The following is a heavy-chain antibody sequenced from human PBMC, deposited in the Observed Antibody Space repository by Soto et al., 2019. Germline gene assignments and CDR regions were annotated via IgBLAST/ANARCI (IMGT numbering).Heavy chain of an antibody. D-gene: IGHD1-1*01. CDR2: IDSGDGTT. V-gene: IGHV3-11*04. CDR3: VKSGDNYNALDY. Sequence: GGSLRLSCTGSGFDFVDYYMSWIRQAPGKGLEWVSYIDSGDGTTYYTDSVKGRFTISRDNAKNSLYLQINSLRGDDTAIYYCVKSGDNYNALDYWGQGTPVTVSS. J-gene: IGHJ4*02. CDR1: GFDFVDYY.